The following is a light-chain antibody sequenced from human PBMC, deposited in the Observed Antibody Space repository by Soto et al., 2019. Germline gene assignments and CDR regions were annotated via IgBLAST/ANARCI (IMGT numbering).Light chain of an antibody. CDR1: QGISSY. CDR2: AAS. V-gene: IGKV1-9*01. Sequence: DIQLTQSPAFLSASVGDRVPITCRASQGISSYLAWYQQKPGKAPTLLIYAASTLQSGVPSRFSGSGAGTEFTLPINSLQPEDFAVYHCQQYQNWPPYTFGQGTKVDNK. J-gene: IGKJ2*01. CDR3: QQYQNWPPYT.